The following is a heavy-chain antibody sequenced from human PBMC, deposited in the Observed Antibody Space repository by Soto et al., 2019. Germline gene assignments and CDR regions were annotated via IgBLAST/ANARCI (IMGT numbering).Heavy chain of an antibody. Sequence: PSETLSLTCTVSGGSISSSSYYWGWIRQPPGKGLEWIGSIYYSGSTYYNPSLKSRVTISVDTSKNQFSLKLSSVTAADMAVYYCARHDHLYGDYFDYWGQGTLVTVSS. D-gene: IGHD3-10*01. V-gene: IGHV4-39*01. CDR3: ARHDHLYGDYFDY. CDR2: IYYSGST. J-gene: IGHJ4*02. CDR1: GGSISSSSYY.